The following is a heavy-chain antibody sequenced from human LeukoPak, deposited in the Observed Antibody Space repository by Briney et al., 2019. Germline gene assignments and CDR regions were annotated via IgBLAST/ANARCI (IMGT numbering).Heavy chain of an antibody. J-gene: IGHJ4*02. CDR3: ARDALRYSYGNPPGGY. CDR2: ISWNNGSI. D-gene: IGHD5-18*01. Sequence: GGSLRLSCAASGFTFDDYAMHWVRQAPGKGLEWVSGISWNNGSIGYADSVKGRFTISRDNAKNSLYLQMNSLRAEDTAVYYCARDALRYSYGNPPGGYWGQGTLVTVSS. V-gene: IGHV3-9*01. CDR1: GFTFDDYA.